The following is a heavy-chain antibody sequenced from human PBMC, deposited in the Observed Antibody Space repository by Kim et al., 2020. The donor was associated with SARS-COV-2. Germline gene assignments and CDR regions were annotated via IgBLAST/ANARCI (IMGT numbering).Heavy chain of an antibody. CDR2: IYYSGST. D-gene: IGHD3-3*01. V-gene: IGHV4-39*01. Sequence: SETLSLTCTVSGGSISSSSYYWGWIRQPPGKGLEWIGSIYYSGSTYYNPSLKSRVTISVDTSKNQFSLKLSSVTAADTAVYYCARSLGAGPSTIFGVVIMPGAFDIWGQGTMVTVSS. J-gene: IGHJ3*02. CDR1: GGSISSSSYY. CDR3: ARSLGAGPSTIFGVVIMPGAFDI.